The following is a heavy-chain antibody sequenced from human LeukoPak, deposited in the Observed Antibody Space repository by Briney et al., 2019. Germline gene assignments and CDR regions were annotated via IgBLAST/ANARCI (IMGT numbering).Heavy chain of an antibody. CDR1: GGSFSGYY. CDR2: IYYSGST. Sequence: SETLSLTCAVYGGSFSGYYWSWIRHPPGQGLEWIGSIYYSGSTYYNPSLKSRVTISVDTSKNQFSLKLSSVTVADTAVYYCARVASGSYSIWGQGTLVTVSS. V-gene: IGHV4-34*01. CDR3: ARVASGSYSI. D-gene: IGHD1-26*01. J-gene: IGHJ1*01.